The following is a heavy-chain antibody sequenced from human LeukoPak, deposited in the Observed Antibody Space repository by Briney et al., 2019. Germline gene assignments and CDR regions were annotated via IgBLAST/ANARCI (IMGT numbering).Heavy chain of an antibody. CDR2: ISAYDGNT. V-gene: IGHV1-18*01. Sequence: ASVKVSCKASGYTFTSYGISWVRQAPGQGLEWMGWISAYDGNTNYAQKLQGRVTMTTDTSTSTAYMELRSLRSDDTAVYYCARGGRWELPRPYAFDIWGQGTMVTVSS. J-gene: IGHJ3*02. D-gene: IGHD1-26*01. CDR1: GYTFTSYG. CDR3: ARGGRWELPRPYAFDI.